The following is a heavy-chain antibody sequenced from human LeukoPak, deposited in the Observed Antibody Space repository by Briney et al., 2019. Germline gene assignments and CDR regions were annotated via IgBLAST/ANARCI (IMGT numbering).Heavy chain of an antibody. CDR2: IRYDGSNK. CDR1: GFTFSSYG. CDR3: ASGGSSWSNWFDP. D-gene: IGHD6-13*01. J-gene: IGHJ5*02. Sequence: GGSLRLSCAASGFTFSSYGMHWVRQAPGKGLEWVAFIRYDGSNKYYADSVKGRFTISRDNPKNTLYLQMNSLRAEDTAVYYCASGGSSWSNWFDPWGQGTLVTVSS. V-gene: IGHV3-30*02.